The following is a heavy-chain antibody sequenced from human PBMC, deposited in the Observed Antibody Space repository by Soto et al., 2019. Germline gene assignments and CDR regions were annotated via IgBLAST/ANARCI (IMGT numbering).Heavy chain of an antibody. Sequence: QVQLVQSGAEMKKPGSSVKVSCQSSGDTFNTYAMNWVRQAPGQGPEWMGDISPMFGAAIYAPKFQGRVTITADESTGTSYMQLSSLTSEDTALYFCAREVQVHTPAFVYWGQGTLVTVSS. V-gene: IGHV1-69*19. CDR2: ISPMFGAA. D-gene: IGHD3-10*01. CDR3: AREVQVHTPAFVY. J-gene: IGHJ4*02. CDR1: GDTFNTYA.